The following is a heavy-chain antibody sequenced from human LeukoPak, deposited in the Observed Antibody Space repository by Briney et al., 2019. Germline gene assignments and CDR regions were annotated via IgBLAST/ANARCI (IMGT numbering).Heavy chain of an antibody. D-gene: IGHD2-15*01. CDR3: ARDGSGSGDY. V-gene: IGHV3-21*01. CDR2: ISSDSTNI. CDR1: GFTFSIYG. Sequence: GGSLRLSCAASGFTFSIYGMNWVRQAPGEGLEWVASISSDSTNIYYTDSVKGRFTISRDNAKNSLYLQMNSLILEDTAVYYCARDGSGSGDYWDQGTLVTVSS. J-gene: IGHJ4*02.